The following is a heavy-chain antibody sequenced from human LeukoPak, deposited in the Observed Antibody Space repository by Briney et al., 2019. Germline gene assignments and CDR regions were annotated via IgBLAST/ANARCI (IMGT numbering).Heavy chain of an antibody. CDR2: ISWNSGSI. V-gene: IGHV3-9*01. Sequence: PGGSLRLSCAASGLTFDDYAMHWVRQAPGKGQEWVSGISWNSGSIGYADSVKGRFTISRDNSKNTLYLQMNSLRAEDTAVYYCAKDGDRGYSYGSGYWGQGTLVTFSS. D-gene: IGHD5-18*01. J-gene: IGHJ4*02. CDR3: AKDGDRGYSYGSGY. CDR1: GLTFDDYA.